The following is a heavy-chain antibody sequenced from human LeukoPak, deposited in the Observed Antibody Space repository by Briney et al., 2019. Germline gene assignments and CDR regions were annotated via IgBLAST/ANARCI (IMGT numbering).Heavy chain of an antibody. D-gene: IGHD2-15*01. V-gene: IGHV3-20*01. CDR1: GFTFDDYA. J-gene: IGHJ5*02. CDR2: ISWNGDST. CDR3: ARVILVVAATRYWFDP. Sequence: GGSLRLSCAASGFTFDDYAMSWVRQAPGKWLEWVSGISWNGDSTGYADSVKGRFTISRDNAKNSLYLQMNSLRAEDTALYHCARVILVVAATRYWFDPWGQGTLVTVSS.